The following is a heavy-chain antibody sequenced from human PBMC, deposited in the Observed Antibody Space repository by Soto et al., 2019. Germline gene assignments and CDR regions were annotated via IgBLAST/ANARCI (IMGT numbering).Heavy chain of an antibody. CDR2: INHSGST. Sequence: QVQLQQWGAGLLKPSETLSLTCAVYGGSFSGYYWSWIRQPPGKGVEWIGEINHSGSTNYNPSLKSRVTIAVDTAKYQFSLKLSSVNAADTAVYYCARAPLRFLEWLLPPTIYYYYGMDVWGPGTTVPVSS. D-gene: IGHD3-3*01. J-gene: IGHJ6*02. V-gene: IGHV4-34*01. CDR1: GGSFSGYY. CDR3: ARAPLRFLEWLLPPTIYYYYGMDV.